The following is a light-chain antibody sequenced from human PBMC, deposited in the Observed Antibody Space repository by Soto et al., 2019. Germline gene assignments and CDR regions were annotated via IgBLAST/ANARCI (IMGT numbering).Light chain of an antibody. CDR1: QSISRY. J-gene: IGKJ5*01. Sequence: DIQMTQSPSSLSASVGDRVTITCRASQSISRYLNWYQKKPGKAPKLLIYAASTLQSGVPSRFSGNESGTDFTLTINNLEPEDFAVYYCQQRNVWPPITFGQGTRLEI. CDR2: AAS. V-gene: IGKV1-39*01. CDR3: QQRNVWPPIT.